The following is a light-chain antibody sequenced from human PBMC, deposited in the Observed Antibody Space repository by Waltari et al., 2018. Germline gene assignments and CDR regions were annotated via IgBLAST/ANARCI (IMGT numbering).Light chain of an antibody. V-gene: IGLV2-14*03. CDR3: CSYTSSLTAL. J-gene: IGLJ2*01. CDR1: SRDVGGYNF. Sequence: QSALTQPASVSGSPGQSITISCTGTSRDVGGYNFVPWYQQHPGKVPKLIIYGVTNRPSGVSNRFSGSKSGNTASLTISGLQAEDEADYYCCSYTSSLTALFGGGTKVTVL. CDR2: GVT.